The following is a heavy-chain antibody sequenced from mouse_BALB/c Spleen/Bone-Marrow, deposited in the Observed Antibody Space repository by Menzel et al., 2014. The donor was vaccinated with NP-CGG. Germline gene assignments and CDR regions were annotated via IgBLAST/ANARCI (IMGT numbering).Heavy chain of an antibody. D-gene: IGHD2-14*01. V-gene: IGHV14-3*02. CDR3: ASYRYAWYFDV. CDR2: IDPANGNT. CDR1: GFNIKDTY. Sequence: EVKLMESGAELVKPGASVKLSCTASGFNIKDTYLHWVKQRPEQGLEWIGRIDPANGNTKYDPKFQGKATITADTSSNTAYLQLSSLTSEDTAVYYCASYRYAWYFDVWGAGTTVADSS. J-gene: IGHJ1*01.